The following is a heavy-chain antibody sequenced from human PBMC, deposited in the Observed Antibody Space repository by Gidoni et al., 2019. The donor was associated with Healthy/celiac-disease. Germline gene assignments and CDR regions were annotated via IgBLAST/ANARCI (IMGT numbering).Heavy chain of an antibody. D-gene: IGHD4-17*01. J-gene: IGHJ4*02. Sequence: QVQLQESGPGLVKPSQTLSLLCTVSVGSISIGGYYWSWIRQHPGKGLEWIGYIYYSGSTYYNPSLKSRVTISVDTSKNQFSLKLSSVTAADTAVYYCATSNHDYGDSVTFDYWGQGTLVTVSS. CDR3: ATSNHDYGDSVTFDY. CDR1: VGSISIGGYY. CDR2: IYYSGST. V-gene: IGHV4-31*03.